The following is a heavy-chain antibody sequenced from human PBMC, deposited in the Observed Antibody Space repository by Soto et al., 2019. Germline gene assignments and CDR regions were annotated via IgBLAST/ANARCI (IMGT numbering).Heavy chain of an antibody. D-gene: IGHD6-19*01. CDR1: GFTFSSYA. J-gene: IGHJ4*02. CDR3: AAGIAVAGRNPPQKPRTHTFDY. CDR2: ISGSGGST. Sequence: PGESLKILCAASGFTFSSYAMSWVLQATGKGLEWVSAISGSGGSTYYADSVKGRFTISRDNSKNTLYLQMNSLRAEDTAVYYCAAGIAVAGRNPPQKPRTHTFDYWGQGTLVTVSS. V-gene: IGHV3-23*01.